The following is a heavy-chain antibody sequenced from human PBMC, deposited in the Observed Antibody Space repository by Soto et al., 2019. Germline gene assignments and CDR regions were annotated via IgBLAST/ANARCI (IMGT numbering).Heavy chain of an antibody. CDR3: AKWQITVGSPYDY. V-gene: IGHV3-23*01. CDR1: GGSISSYY. CDR2: ISGGGSNT. D-gene: IGHD4-17*01. Sequence: ETLSLTCTVSGGSISSYYWSWIRQPPGEGLEWVSGISGGGSNTYYADSVKGRFTISRDNSMNTLYLQMNSLRAEDTAVYYCAKWQITVGSPYDYWGQGTLVTVSS. J-gene: IGHJ4*02.